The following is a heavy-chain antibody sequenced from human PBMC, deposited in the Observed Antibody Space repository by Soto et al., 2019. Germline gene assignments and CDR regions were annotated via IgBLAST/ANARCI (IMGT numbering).Heavy chain of an antibody. D-gene: IGHD2-15*01. CDR1: GFTFDDYT. J-gene: IGHJ6*02. CDR3: AKDIGAGYYYGMDV. CDR2: ISWDGGST. Sequence: GGSLRLSCAASGFTFDDYTMHWVRQAPGKGLEWVSLISWDGGSTYYADSVKGRFTISRDNSKNSLYLQMNSLRTEDTTLYYCAKDIGAGYYYGMDVWGQGTTVTVSS. V-gene: IGHV3-43*01.